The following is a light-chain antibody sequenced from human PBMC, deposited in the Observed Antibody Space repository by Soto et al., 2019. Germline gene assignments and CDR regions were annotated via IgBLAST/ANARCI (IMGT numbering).Light chain of an antibody. CDR2: DSS. CDR3: QHRSNWPPIT. CDR1: QSVSIY. J-gene: IGKJ5*01. V-gene: IGKV3-11*01. Sequence: EIVLTQSPATLSLSPGERATLSCRASQSVSIYLAWYQQKPGQAPRLLIYDSSNRATGIPARFSARGSGTDFTLIISSPEPEDSAVYYCQHRSNWPPITFGQRTRLEIK.